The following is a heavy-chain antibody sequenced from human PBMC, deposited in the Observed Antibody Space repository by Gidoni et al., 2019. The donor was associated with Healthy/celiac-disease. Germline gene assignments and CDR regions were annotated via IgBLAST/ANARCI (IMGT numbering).Heavy chain of an antibody. V-gene: IGHV4-34*01. CDR3: ARARIVVVVAATTLGGGYYYYGMDV. CDR1: GGSFSGYY. Sequence: QVQLQQWGAGLLKPSETLSLTCAVYGGSFSGYYWSWIRQPPGKGREWIGEINHSGSTNYNPALKSRVTISVDTSKNQFSLKLSSVTAADTAVYYCARARIVVVVAATTLGGGYYYYGMDVWGQGTTVTVSS. D-gene: IGHD2-15*01. CDR2: INHSGST. J-gene: IGHJ6*02.